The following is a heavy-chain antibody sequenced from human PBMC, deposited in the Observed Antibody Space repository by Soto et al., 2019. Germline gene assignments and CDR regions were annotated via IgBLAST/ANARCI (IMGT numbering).Heavy chain of an antibody. CDR2: IYYSGST. J-gene: IGHJ6*03. CDR3: GTRHYFWCCYNPRDYQAF. Sequence: SENLSITCTVYGGSISSYYWSWIRQPPGKGLEWIGYIYYSGSTNYNPSLKSRVTISLDTSKNQFSLKLSSVTAADTAVYYCGTRHYFWCCYNPRDYQAFWG. CDR1: GGSISSYY. D-gene: IGHD3-3*01. V-gene: IGHV4-59*01.